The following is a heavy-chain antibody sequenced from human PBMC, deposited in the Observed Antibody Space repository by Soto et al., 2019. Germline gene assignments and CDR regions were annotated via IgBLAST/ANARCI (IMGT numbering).Heavy chain of an antibody. CDR2: ISYDGSNK. CDR3: ARDKPLRLRFLEWLYGMDV. CDR1: GFTFSSYS. J-gene: IGHJ6*02. Sequence: PXESLSLSCAASGFTFSSYSMHWVRQAPGKGLEWVAVISYDGSNKYYADSVKGRFTISRDNSKNTLYLQMNSLRAEDTAVYYCARDKPLRLRFLEWLYGMDVWGQGTTVTVSS. V-gene: IGHV3-30-3*01. D-gene: IGHD3-3*01.